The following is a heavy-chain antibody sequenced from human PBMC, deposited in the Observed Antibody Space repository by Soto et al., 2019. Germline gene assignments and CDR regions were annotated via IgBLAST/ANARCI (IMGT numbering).Heavy chain of an antibody. J-gene: IGHJ6*02. CDR2: ISTTSTYI. CDR1: GFTFSGDA. CDR3: TRDYVMDV. V-gene: IGHV3-21*01. Sequence: GGSLRLSCAASGFTFSGDAMNWVRQAPGKGLEWVSSISTTSTYIYYADSVKGRFTTSRDNANNSLHLQMNSLRAEDTAVYYCTRDYVMDVWGQGTTVTVSS. D-gene: IGHD3-10*02.